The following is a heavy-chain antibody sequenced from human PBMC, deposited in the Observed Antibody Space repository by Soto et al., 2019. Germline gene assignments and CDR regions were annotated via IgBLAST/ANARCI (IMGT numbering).Heavy chain of an antibody. CDR2: IIPYFGTA. CDR1: GYTFTSYG. J-gene: IGHJ3*02. CDR3: ARAGSRIAAAGFDAFDI. Sequence: RASVKVSCKASGYTFTSYGISWVRQAPGQGLEWMGWIIPYFGTANYAQKFQGRVTITTDASTSTAYMELRSLRSEDTAVYYCARAGSRIAAAGFDAFDIWGQGTMVTVSS. V-gene: IGHV1-18*01. D-gene: IGHD6-13*01.